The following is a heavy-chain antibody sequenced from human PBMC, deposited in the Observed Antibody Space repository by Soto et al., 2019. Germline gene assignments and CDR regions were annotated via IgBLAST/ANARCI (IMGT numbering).Heavy chain of an antibody. D-gene: IGHD3-3*01. V-gene: IGHV3-74*01. CDR2: SDGSST. Sequence: PGGSLRLSGAASGFTFDEYAMHWVRQAPGKGLVWVSRSDGSSTSYADSVKGRFTISRDNAKNTLYLQMNSLRAEDTAVYYCARYGDSWSGFESQNYYGMDVWGQGTTVTVSS. CDR1: GFTFDEYA. J-gene: IGHJ6*02. CDR3: ARYGDSWSGFESQNYYGMDV.